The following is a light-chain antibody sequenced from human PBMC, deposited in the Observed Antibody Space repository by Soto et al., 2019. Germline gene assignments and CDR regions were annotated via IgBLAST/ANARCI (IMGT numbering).Light chain of an antibody. Sequence: QSALTQPASVSESRGQSITSSCTGTSSDVGAYNHVSWYQQHPGKAPKLMIYDVNMWPSGVSHRFSGSKSGYTASLTISGLQAEDEADYYCSSYASSTSVLFGGGTNVTVL. CDR3: SSYASSTSVL. J-gene: IGLJ2*01. V-gene: IGLV2-14*03. CDR1: SSDVGAYNH. CDR2: DVN.